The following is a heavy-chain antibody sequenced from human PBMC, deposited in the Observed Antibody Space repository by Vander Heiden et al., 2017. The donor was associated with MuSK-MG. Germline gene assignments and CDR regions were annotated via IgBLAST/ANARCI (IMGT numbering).Heavy chain of an antibody. J-gene: IGHJ4*02. Sequence: QLQLQESRPGLVKPSETLSLTCIVSGGSISSSSYYWGWVRQPPGKGLEWIGSIYYSGSTDYNPSLKSRVTMSVDTSKNQFSLKLSSVTAADTAVYYCARRDLKTWLLPPFDYWGQGTLVTVSS. D-gene: IGHD3-22*01. CDR3: ARRDLKTWLLPPFDY. CDR1: GGSISSSSYY. V-gene: IGHV4-39*01. CDR2: IYYSGST.